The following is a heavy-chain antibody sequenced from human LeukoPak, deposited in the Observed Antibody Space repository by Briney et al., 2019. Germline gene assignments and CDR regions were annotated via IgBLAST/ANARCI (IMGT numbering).Heavy chain of an antibody. D-gene: IGHD4-11*01. CDR3: AREYSNYADY. V-gene: IGHV1-8*01. CDR1: GYTFINHD. CDR2: MNSNSGNT. Sequence: GASVKVSCKASGYTFINHDIDWVRQAPGQGLEWIGWMNSNSGNTGYAQKFQGRVTMTRDTSITTAYLELSTLRSEDTAVYYCAREYSNYADYWGQGTLVTVSS. J-gene: IGHJ4*02.